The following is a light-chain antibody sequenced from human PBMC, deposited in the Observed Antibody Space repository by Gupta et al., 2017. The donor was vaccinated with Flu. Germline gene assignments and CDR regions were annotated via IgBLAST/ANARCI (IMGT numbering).Light chain of an antibody. J-gene: IGKJ2*01. CDR1: ESLLHSNGYHY. Sequence: DIVMTQSPLSLPVIPGEPASISCRSSESLLHSNGYHYLDWYLQKPGQSPQLLMSLASNRASGVPDRFIGSGSGTDFTLKISRVEAEDVGVYYCMQARQYPYTFGQGTRMETK. CDR2: LAS. CDR3: MQARQYPYT. V-gene: IGKV2-28*01.